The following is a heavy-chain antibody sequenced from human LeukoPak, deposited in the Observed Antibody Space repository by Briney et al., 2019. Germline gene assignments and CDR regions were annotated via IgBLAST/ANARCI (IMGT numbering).Heavy chain of an antibody. CDR1: GGSISTHY. Sequence: SETLSLTCTVSGGSISTHYWTWIRRPPGKGLEWIGYISYIGTTNYNPSLKSRVSISVDTSKTYISLKLSSVTAADTAVYYCARDQTTVTKGFDIWGQGTKVTVSS. J-gene: IGHJ3*02. CDR2: ISYIGTT. CDR3: ARDQTTVTKGFDI. D-gene: IGHD4-17*01. V-gene: IGHV4-59*11.